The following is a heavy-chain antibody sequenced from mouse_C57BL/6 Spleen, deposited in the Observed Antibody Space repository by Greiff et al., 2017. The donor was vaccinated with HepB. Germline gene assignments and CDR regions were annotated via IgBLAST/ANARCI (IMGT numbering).Heavy chain of an antibody. J-gene: IGHJ4*01. CDR2: ISGGGGNT. CDR1: GFTFSSYT. V-gene: IGHV5-9*01. Sequence: EVKLVESGGGLVKPGGSLKLSCAASGFTFSSYTMSWVRQTPEKRLEWVATISGGGGNTYYPDSVKGRFTISRDNAKNTLYLQMSSLRSEDTALYYCARHPLLNGDGYTMEYWGQRTSVTVSS. CDR3: ARHPLLNGDGYTMEY. D-gene: IGHD4-1*01.